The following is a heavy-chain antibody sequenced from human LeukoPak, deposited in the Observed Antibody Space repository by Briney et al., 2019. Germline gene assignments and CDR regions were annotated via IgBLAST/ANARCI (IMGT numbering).Heavy chain of an antibody. CDR3: ARVYTSSSWSQGALNAFDT. V-gene: IGHV7-4-1*02. D-gene: IGHD6-13*01. CDR1: GYTFTSYA. CDR2: INTNTGNP. Sequence: ASVKVSCKASGYTFTSYAMNWVRQAPGQGLEWMGWINTNTGNPTYAQGFTGRFVFSLDTSVSTAYLQISSLKAEDTAVYYCARVYTSSSWSQGALNAFDTWGQGTMVTVSS. J-gene: IGHJ3*02.